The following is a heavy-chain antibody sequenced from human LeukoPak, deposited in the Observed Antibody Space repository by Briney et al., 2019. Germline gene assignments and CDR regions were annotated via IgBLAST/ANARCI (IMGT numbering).Heavy chain of an antibody. CDR1: GFTFSSDA. V-gene: IGHV3-23*01. D-gene: IGHD1-26*01. Sequence: GGSLRLSCAASGFTFSSDAMSWVRQAPGKGLEWVSAISVSGGSTYYTDPVKGRFAISRDNSKNTLYLQMNSLRAEDTAVYYCAKDFLGATTDYFDYWGQGTLVTVSS. CDR3: AKDFLGATTDYFDY. CDR2: ISVSGGST. J-gene: IGHJ4*02.